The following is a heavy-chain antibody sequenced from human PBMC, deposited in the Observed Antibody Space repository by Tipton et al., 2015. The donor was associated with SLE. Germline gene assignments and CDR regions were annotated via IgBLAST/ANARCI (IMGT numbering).Heavy chain of an antibody. CDR3: ARAPAGIAAAGLDY. CDR2: ISGSGGST. D-gene: IGHD6-13*01. Sequence: SLRLSCAASGFTFSDYYMSWIRQAPGKGLEWVSAISGSGGSTYYADSVKGRFTISRDNSKNTLYLQMNSLRAEDTAVYYCARAPAGIAAAGLDYWGQGTLVTVSS. V-gene: IGHV3-23*01. J-gene: IGHJ4*02. CDR1: GFTFSDYY.